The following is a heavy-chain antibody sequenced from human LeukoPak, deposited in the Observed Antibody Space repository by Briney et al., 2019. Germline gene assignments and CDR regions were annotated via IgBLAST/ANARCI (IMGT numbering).Heavy chain of an antibody. CDR3: ARGLAAGYNWFDP. V-gene: IGHV1-8*01. D-gene: IGHD6-13*01. CDR2: MNPNSGNT. Sequence: ASMKVSCKASGYTFTSYDINWVRQATGQWLEWMGWMNPNSGNTGYAQKFQGRVTMTRNTSISTAYMELSSLRSEDTAVYYCARGLAAGYNWFDPWGQGTLVTVSS. J-gene: IGHJ5*02. CDR1: GYTFTSYD.